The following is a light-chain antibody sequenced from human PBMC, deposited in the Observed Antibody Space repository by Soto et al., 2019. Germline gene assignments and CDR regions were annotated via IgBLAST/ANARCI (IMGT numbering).Light chain of an antibody. Sequence: VLTHSPGTLSLSPGERATLSCRASQSVSNTYLAWFQQEPGQAPRLLIHGVSIRATGIPDRFSGSGSGTDFTLTISRLEPEDFAVYYCQLYGSSPWTFGQGTKVDIK. V-gene: IGKV3-20*01. J-gene: IGKJ1*01. CDR2: GVS. CDR1: QSVSNTY. CDR3: QLYGSSPWT.